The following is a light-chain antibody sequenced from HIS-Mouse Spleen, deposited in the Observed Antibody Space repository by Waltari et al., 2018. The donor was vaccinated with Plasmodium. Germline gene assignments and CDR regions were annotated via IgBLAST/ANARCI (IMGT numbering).Light chain of an antibody. CDR1: KLGDKD. J-gene: IGLJ2*01. CDR2: QDS. CDR3: QVWDSSTVV. V-gene: IGLV3-1*01. Sequence: SYELTQPPSVSVSPGQTASITCSGDKLGDKDACWYQQKPGQSLVLVIHQDSKRPSRMPEQVSGSNARDTATLTISGTQAMDEADYYCQVWDSSTVVFGGGTKLTVL.